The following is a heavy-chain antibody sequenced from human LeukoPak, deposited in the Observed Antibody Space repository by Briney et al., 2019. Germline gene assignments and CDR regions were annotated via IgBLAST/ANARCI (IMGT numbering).Heavy chain of an antibody. Sequence: PGGSLRLSCAASGFTFSSYGMHWVRQAPGKGLEWVANTNADGSDKYYLGSVKGRFTISRDNAKNSLYLQMNNLRVEDTAVYYCARDDPSAWYGDWGQGTLVTVSS. CDR3: ARDDPSAWYGD. V-gene: IGHV3-7*01. D-gene: IGHD6-19*01. J-gene: IGHJ4*02. CDR1: GFTFSSYG. CDR2: TNADGSDK.